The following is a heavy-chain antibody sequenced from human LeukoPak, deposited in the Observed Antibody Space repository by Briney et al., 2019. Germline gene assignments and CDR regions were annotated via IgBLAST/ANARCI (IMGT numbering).Heavy chain of an antibody. CDR3: ARSPGGSHYFDY. V-gene: IGHV4-59*01. D-gene: IGHD3-16*01. J-gene: IGHJ4*02. Sequence: PSETLSLTCTVSGGSISSYYWNWIRQPPGKGLEWIGYIYYSGSTNYNPSLRSRVTVSVVTSKNQFSLRLSSVTAADTAVYYCARSPGGSHYFDYWGQGTLVTISS. CDR2: IYYSGST. CDR1: GGSISSYY.